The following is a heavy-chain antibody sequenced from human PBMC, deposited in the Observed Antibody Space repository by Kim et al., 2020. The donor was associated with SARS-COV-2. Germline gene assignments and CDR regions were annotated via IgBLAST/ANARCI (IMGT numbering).Heavy chain of an antibody. Sequence: GGSLRLSCVASGFTFSSYWMHWVRQAPGKGLVWVSRVNSDGSSTSYADSVKGRFTISRDNARNTLYLQMKSLRAEDTAVYYCASLSTGYGWDKFDYWGQG. CDR2: VNSDGSST. J-gene: IGHJ4*02. V-gene: IGHV3-74*01. CDR1: GFTFSSYW. D-gene: IGHD3-16*01. CDR3: ASLSTGYGWDKFDY.